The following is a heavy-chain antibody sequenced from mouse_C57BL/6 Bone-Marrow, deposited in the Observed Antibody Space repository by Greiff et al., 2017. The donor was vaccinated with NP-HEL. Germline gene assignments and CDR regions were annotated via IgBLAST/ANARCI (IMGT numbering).Heavy chain of an antibody. D-gene: IGHD1-1*01. Sequence: VQVVESGAELVKPGASVKISCKASGYAFSSYWMNWVKQRPGKGLEWIGQIYPGDGDTNYNGKFKGKATLTADKSSSTAYMQLSSLTSEDSAVFFCARYYGSGYYFDYWGQGTTLTVSA. V-gene: IGHV1-80*01. CDR3: ARYYGSGYYFDY. CDR2: IYPGDGDT. CDR1: GYAFSSYW. J-gene: IGHJ2*01.